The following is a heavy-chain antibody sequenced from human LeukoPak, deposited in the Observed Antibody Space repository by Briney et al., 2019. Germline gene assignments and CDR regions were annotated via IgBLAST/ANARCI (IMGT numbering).Heavy chain of an antibody. Sequence: GGSLRLSCAASGFTFDDYAMHWVRQAPGKGLEWVSGISWNSGSAYYADSVKGRFTISRDNAKNSLYLQMNSLRAEDTAVYYCARVGYLKDYWGQGTLVTVSS. J-gene: IGHJ4*02. D-gene: IGHD5-12*01. CDR2: ISWNSGSA. CDR1: GFTFDDYA. V-gene: IGHV3-9*01. CDR3: ARVGYLKDY.